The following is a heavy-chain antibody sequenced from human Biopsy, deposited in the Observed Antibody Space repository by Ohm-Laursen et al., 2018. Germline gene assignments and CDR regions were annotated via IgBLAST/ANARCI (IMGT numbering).Heavy chain of an antibody. Sequence: SLRLSCAASGFSFSDYHMRWIRQAPGRGLEWVSYISGGGTKYYADSVKGRFIVSRDNDKNSLYLQMNSLRAEDTAVYHCARSPGRDRMDVWGQGTTVIVSS. CDR2: ISGGGTK. V-gene: IGHV3-11*04. CDR3: ARSPGRDRMDV. J-gene: IGHJ6*02. CDR1: GFSFSDYH. D-gene: IGHD1-14*01.